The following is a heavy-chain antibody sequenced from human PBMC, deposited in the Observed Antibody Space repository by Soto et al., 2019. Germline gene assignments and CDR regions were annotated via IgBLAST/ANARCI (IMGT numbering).Heavy chain of an antibody. CDR1: GGSISSYF. Sequence: SETLSLTCTVSGGSISSYFYIWVRQPPGKGLEWIGSVYYTGTTDYNPSLKSRVTISVDTSKTQFSLNLRSVTAADTAVYYCARDLATVPRAFDYWGRGTLVTVSS. J-gene: IGHJ4*02. CDR3: ARDLATVPRAFDY. V-gene: IGHV4-59*01. CDR2: VYYTGTT. D-gene: IGHD6-13*01.